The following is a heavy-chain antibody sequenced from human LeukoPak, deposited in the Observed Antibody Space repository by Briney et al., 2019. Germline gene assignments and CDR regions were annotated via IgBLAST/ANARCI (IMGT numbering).Heavy chain of an antibody. J-gene: IGHJ4*02. CDR2: ISSSSSYI. V-gene: IGHV3-21*01. Sequence: GGSLRLSCAASGFTFSSYSMKWVRQAPGKGLEWVSSISSSSSYIYYADSVKGRFTISRDNAKNSLYLQMNSLRAEDTAVYYCARDATPIAVAGTGIDYWGQGTLVTVSS. CDR3: ARDATPIAVAGTGIDY. D-gene: IGHD6-19*01. CDR1: GFTFSSYS.